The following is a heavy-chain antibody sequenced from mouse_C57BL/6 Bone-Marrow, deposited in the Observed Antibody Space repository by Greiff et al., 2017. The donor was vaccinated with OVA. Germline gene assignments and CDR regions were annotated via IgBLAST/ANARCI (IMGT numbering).Heavy chain of an antibody. V-gene: IGHV1-80*01. J-gene: IGHJ2*01. Sequence: QVQLQQSGAELVKPGASVKISCKASGYAFSSYWMNWVKQRPGKGLEWIGQIYPGDGDTNYNGKFKGKATLTADKSSSTAYMQLSSLTSEDSAVYFCARKGNDFDYMDYWGQGTTLTVSS. CDR1: GYAFSSYW. D-gene: IGHD2-4*01. CDR2: IYPGDGDT. CDR3: ARKGNDFDYMDY.